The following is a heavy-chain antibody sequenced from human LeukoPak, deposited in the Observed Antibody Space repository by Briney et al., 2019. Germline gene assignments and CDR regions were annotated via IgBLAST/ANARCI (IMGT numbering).Heavy chain of an antibody. CDR3: AREQWFRLDF. V-gene: IGHV3-11*01. J-gene: IGHJ4*02. CDR2: ISTRDNVI. D-gene: IGHD5-12*01. CDR1: GFDVDDYY. Sequence: PGGSLRLSCAASGFDVDDYYMDWIRQAPGKGLGWVAYISTRDNVIYYADSVKGRFAISTDSAKNSVYLQMDGLTVEDTAVYYCAREQWFRLDFWGQGILVSVSS.